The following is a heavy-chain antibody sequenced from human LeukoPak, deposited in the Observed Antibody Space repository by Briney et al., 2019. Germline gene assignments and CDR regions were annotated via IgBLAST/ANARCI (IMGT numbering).Heavy chain of an antibody. D-gene: IGHD6-19*01. J-gene: IGHJ4*02. CDR1: GFTFSSYA. V-gene: IGHV3-23*01. CDR2: ISGSGGST. CDR3: ARANNAGWFDY. Sequence: QPGGSLRLSCAASGFTFSSYAMTWVRQAPGKGLEWVSGISGSGGSTYYADSVKGRFTISRDNAKNSLFLQMSSLRVEDTAVYYCARANNAGWFDYWGQGTLVTVSS.